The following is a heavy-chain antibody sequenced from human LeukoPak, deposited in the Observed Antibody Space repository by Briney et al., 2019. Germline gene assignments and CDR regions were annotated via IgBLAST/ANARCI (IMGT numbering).Heavy chain of an antibody. Sequence: PGGSLRLSCTASGFTFGDYAMSWVRQAPGKGLEWVGFIRSKAYGGTTEYAASVKGRFTISRDDSKSIAYLQMNSLKTEDTAVYYCTSVDAFDIWGQGTMVTVSS. J-gene: IGHJ3*02. CDR2: IRSKAYGGTT. V-gene: IGHV3-49*04. CDR3: TSVDAFDI. CDR1: GFTFGDYA.